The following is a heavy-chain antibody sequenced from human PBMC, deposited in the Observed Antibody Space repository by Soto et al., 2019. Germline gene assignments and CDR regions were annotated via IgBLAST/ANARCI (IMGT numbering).Heavy chain of an antibody. CDR1: GGSISSYY. D-gene: IGHD2-2*01. Sequence: PSGTLSLTCTVSGGSISSYYWSWIRQPPGEGLEWIGRIYTSGSTNYNPSLKSRVTMSVDTSMIQFYLKLSYVNAAETAVYYCERVITSGRHYYYYGMDVWGQGTTVTVSS. V-gene: IGHV4-4*07. J-gene: IGHJ6*02. CDR2: IYTSGST. CDR3: ERVITSGRHYYYYGMDV.